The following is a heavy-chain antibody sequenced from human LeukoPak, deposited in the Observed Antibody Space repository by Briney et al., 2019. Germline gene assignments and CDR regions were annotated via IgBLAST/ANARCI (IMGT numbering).Heavy chain of an antibody. Sequence: ASVKVSCKASGGTFSSYAISWVRQAPGQGLEWMGGIIPIFGTANYAQKFQGRVTITTDESTSTAYMELSSLRSEETAVYYCASRGPYYDSSGYLDYWGQGTLVTVSS. CDR3: ASRGPYYDSSGYLDY. CDR2: IIPIFGTA. CDR1: GGTFSSYA. J-gene: IGHJ4*02. V-gene: IGHV1-69*05. D-gene: IGHD3-22*01.